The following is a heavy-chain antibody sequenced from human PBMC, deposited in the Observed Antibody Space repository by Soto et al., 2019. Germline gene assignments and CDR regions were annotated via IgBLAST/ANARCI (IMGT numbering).Heavy chain of an antibody. D-gene: IGHD2-15*01. CDR3: ARDMVYCSGGSCYQNWFDP. CDR1: GGSISSYY. J-gene: IGHJ5*02. V-gene: IGHV4-59*12. Sequence: PSETLSLTCTVSGGSISSYYWSWIRQPPGKGLEWIGDIYYSGSTNYNPSLKSRVTISVDTSKNQFSLKLSSVTAADTAVYYCARDMVYCSGGSCYQNWFDPWGQGTLVTVSS. CDR2: IYYSGST.